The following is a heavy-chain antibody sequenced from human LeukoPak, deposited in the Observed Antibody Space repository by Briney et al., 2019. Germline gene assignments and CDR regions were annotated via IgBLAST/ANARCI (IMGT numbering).Heavy chain of an antibody. CDR1: GFLYRDYY. J-gene: IGHJ6*03. D-gene: IGHD3-3*01. V-gene: IGHV3-11*04. Sequence: PGGSLRLFCAASGFLYRDYYMSWIRQASGKGLEWVSYISSSGSTIYYAESVRGRFTVPRDNPKNSLYLQMNSLGADDTTVYYCARDAYYYFCSGDYSHYYYHMDVWGKGTTVTVSS. CDR2: ISSSGSTI. CDR3: ARDAYYYFCSGDYSHYYYHMDV.